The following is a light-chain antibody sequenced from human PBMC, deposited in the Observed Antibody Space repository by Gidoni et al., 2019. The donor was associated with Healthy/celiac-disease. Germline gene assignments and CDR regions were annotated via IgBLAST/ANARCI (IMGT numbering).Light chain of an antibody. CDR3: MIWHSSAWV. Sequence: SLSASPGASASLTCTLRSGINVGTYRIYWYQQKPGSPPQYLLRYKSDSDKQQGSGVPSRFSGSKDASANAGILLISGLQSEDEADYYCMIWHSSAWVFGGGTKLTVL. CDR2: YKSDSDK. V-gene: IGLV5-45*02. CDR1: SGINVGTYR. J-gene: IGLJ3*02.